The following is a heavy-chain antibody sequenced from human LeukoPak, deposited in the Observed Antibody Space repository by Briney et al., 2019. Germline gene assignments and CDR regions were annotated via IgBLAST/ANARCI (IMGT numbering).Heavy chain of an antibody. D-gene: IGHD6-19*01. Sequence: SETLSLTCTVSGDSISNYYRSWIRQPAGKALEWIGRIYTSGSTNYNPSLKSRVTMSVDTSKNQFSLKLSSVTAADTAVYYCARLPGYSSGWDNYWYFDLWGRGTLVTVSS. CDR3: ARLPGYSSGWDNYWYFDL. J-gene: IGHJ2*01. CDR1: GDSISNYY. V-gene: IGHV4-4*07. CDR2: IYTSGST.